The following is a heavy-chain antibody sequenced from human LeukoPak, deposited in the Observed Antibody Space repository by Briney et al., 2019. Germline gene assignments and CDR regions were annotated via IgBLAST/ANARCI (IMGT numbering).Heavy chain of an antibody. CDR1: GFTFSSYE. CDR2: ISSSGSTI. V-gene: IGHV3-48*03. Sequence: GGSLRLSCAASGFTFSSYEMNWVRQAPGKGLEWVSYISSSGSTIYYADSVKGRLTISRDNAKNSLYLQMNSLRAEDTAVYYCARYCSSTSCSPLYYGMDVWGKGTTVTVSS. D-gene: IGHD2-2*01. J-gene: IGHJ6*04. CDR3: ARYCSSTSCSPLYYGMDV.